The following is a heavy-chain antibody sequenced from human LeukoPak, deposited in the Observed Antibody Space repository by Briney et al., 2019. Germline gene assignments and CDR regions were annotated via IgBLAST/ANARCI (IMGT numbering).Heavy chain of an antibody. V-gene: IGHV1-24*01. CDR1: GYTLNELS. CDR2: FDPEDGET. D-gene: IGHD1-26*01. Sequence: ASVKVSFQVSGYTLNELSMQWVRQAPGKGLEWMGGFDPEDGETIYAQKFQGRVTRTEDTSTDTAYMELSSLRSEDTAVYYCATGWASLVGASWGPVDVWGKGTTVTVSS. J-gene: IGHJ6*04. CDR3: ATGWASLVGASWGPVDV.